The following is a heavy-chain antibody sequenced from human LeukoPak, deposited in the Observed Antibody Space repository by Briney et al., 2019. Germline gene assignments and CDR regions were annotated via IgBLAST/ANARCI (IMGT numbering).Heavy chain of an antibody. CDR3: AREIAFLGYCSGGSCYSGGFDP. CDR2: INTNTGNP. D-gene: IGHD2-15*01. CDR1: GYTFTSYA. J-gene: IGHJ5*02. Sequence: ASVKVSCKASGYTFTSYAMNWVRQAPGQGLEWMGWINTNTGNPTYAQGFTGRFVFSLDTSVSTAYLQISSLKAEDTAVYYCAREIAFLGYCSGGSCYSGGFDPWGQGTLVTVSS. V-gene: IGHV7-4-1*02.